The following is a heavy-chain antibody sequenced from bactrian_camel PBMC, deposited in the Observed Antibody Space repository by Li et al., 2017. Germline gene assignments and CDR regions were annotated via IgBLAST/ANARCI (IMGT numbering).Heavy chain of an antibody. D-gene: IGHD6*01. V-gene: IGHV3S63*01. Sequence: HVQLVESGGGSVQVGGSLRLSCAAPGYIYTKAWFRQAPGKEREGVAFIYTGGGGGRTDYADSVKGRFTISKDNAKNTLYLQMNSMKPEDTAMYYCAAQICPWYFVRGMSKFWGQGTQVTVS. CDR1: GYIYTKA. J-gene: IGHJ4*01. CDR2: IYTGGGGGRT. CDR3: AAQICPWYFVRGMSKF.